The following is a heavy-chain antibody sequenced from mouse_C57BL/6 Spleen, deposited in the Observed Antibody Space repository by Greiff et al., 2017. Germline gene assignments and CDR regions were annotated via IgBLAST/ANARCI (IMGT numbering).Heavy chain of an antibody. CDR3: ARHEEDYGDRGGYWYFDV. J-gene: IGHJ1*03. CDR2: FYPGSGSI. CDR1: GYTFTEYT. V-gene: IGHV1-62-2*01. D-gene: IGHD2-13*01. Sequence: QVQLQQSGAELVKPGASVKLSCKASGYTFTEYTIHWVKQRSGRGLEWIGWFYPGSGSIKYNEKFKDKATLTADKSSSTVYMELSRLTSEDSAVYFCARHEEDYGDRGGYWYFDVWGTGTTVTVSS.